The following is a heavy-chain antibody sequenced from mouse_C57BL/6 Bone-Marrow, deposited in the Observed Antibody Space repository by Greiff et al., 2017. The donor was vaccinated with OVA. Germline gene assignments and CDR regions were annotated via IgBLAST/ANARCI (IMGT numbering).Heavy chain of an antibody. D-gene: IGHD3-1*01. J-gene: IGHJ2*01. Sequence: VHVKQSGAELVRPGASVKLSCTASGFNIKDDYMHWVKQRPEQGLEWIGWIDPENGDTEYASKFQGKATITADTSSNTAYLQLSSLTSEDTAVYYCTWGGFSFDYWGQGTTLTVSS. CDR2: IDPENGDT. CDR3: TWGGFSFDY. V-gene: IGHV14-4*01. CDR1: GFNIKDDY.